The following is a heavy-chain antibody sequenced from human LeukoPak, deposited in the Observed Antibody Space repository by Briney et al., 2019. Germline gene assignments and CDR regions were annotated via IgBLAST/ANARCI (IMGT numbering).Heavy chain of an antibody. V-gene: IGHV3-7*01. CDR2: IKQDRSEK. D-gene: IGHD1-7*01. CDR3: ARDLGRGGLLELRRAYYYYYMDV. Sequence: GGSLRLSCAASGFTFSSYWMSWVRQAPGKGLEWVANIKQDRSEKYYVDSVKGRFTISRDNAKNSLYLQMNSLRAEDTAVYYCARDLGRGGLLELRRAYYYYYMDVWGKGTTVTVSS. J-gene: IGHJ6*03. CDR1: GFTFSSYW.